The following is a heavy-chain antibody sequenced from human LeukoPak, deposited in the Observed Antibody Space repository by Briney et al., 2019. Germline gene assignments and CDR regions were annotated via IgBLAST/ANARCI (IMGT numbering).Heavy chain of an antibody. CDR3: ARGYSSSPPLDY. CDR2: ISGYNGNT. D-gene: IGHD6-6*01. J-gene: IGHJ4*02. Sequence: GASVEVSCKASGYTFTSYGISWVRQAPGEGLEWMGWISGYNGNTNYVQKFQGRVTMTTDTSTSTAYMELRSLRSDDTAVYYCARGYSSSPPLDYWGQGTLVTVSS. V-gene: IGHV1-18*01. CDR1: GYTFTSYG.